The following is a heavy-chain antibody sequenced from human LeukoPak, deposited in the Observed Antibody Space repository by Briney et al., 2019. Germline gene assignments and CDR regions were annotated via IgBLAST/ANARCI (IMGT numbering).Heavy chain of an antibody. CDR2: ISGSGGST. D-gene: IGHD3-22*01. V-gene: IGHV3-23*01. CDR3: ASLGPYYYDSSGYGSSPPDY. Sequence: GGSLRLSCAASGFTFSSYAMSWVRQAPGKGLEWVPAISGSGGSTYYADSVKGRFTISRDNSKNTLYLQMNSLRAEDTAVYYCASLGPYYYDSSGYGSSPPDYWGQGTLVTVSS. CDR1: GFTFSSYA. J-gene: IGHJ4*02.